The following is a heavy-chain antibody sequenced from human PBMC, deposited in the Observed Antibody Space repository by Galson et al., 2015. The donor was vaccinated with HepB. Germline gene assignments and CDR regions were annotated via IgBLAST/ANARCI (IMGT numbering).Heavy chain of an antibody. V-gene: IGHV1-69*13. J-gene: IGHJ6*03. D-gene: IGHD3-10*01. CDR1: GGTFSSYA. CDR2: IIPIFGTA. Sequence: SVKVSCKASGGTFSSYAISWVRQAPGQGLEWMGGIIPIFGTANYAQKFQGRVTITADESTSTAYMELSSLRSEDTAVYYCARGESATSYYYYMDVWGKGTTVTVSS. CDR3: ARGESATSYYYYMDV.